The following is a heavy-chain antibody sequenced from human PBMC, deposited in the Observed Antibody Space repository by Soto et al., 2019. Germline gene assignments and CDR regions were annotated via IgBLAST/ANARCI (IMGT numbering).Heavy chain of an antibody. V-gene: IGHV3-74*01. CDR3: AREFCSGGNCYTYYFDP. J-gene: IGHJ5*02. Sequence: GSLRLSCAASGLTFNRYWMHWVRHAPGKGLVWVSHINTDGSNTNYADSVKGRFTISRDNAKSTLFLQMNSLRDEDTAVYYCAREFCSGGNCYTYYFDPWGQGIPVTVSS. D-gene: IGHD2-15*01. CDR2: INTDGSNT. CDR1: GLTFNRYW.